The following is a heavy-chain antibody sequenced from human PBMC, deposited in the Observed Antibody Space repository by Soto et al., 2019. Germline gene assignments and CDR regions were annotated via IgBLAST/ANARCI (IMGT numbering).Heavy chain of an antibody. CDR2: ISSSSSYI. J-gene: IGHJ4*02. CDR3: AIDWMGHSPGTFDD. CDR1: GFTFSSYS. V-gene: IGHV3-21*01. Sequence: GGSLRLSCAASGFTFSSYSMNWVRQAPGKGLEWVSSISSSSSYIYYADSVKGRFTISRDNAKNSLYLQMNSLRAEDTAVYYCAIDWMGHSPGTFDDRGQRNLVTVSA. D-gene: IGHD2-15*01.